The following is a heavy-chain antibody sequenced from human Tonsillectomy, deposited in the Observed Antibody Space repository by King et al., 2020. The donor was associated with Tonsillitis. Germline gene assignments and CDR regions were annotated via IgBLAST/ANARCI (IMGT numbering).Heavy chain of an antibody. CDR3: AKDMGSSPSGGAFDI. Sequence: VQLVESGGGLVQPGRSLRLSCAASGFTFDDYAMHWVRRPPGKGLEWVSTITWNGVTIEYADSVKGRFTITRDNAKNSLFLQMNSLRAEDTAFYYCAKDMGSSPSGGAFDIWGLGTLVTVSS. V-gene: IGHV3-9*01. J-gene: IGHJ3*02. CDR2: ITWNGVTI. D-gene: IGHD6-6*01. CDR1: GFTFDDYA.